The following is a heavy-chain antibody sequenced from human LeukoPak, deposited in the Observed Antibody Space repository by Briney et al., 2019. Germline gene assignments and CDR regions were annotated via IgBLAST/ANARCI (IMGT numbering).Heavy chain of an antibody. Sequence: SETLSLTCTVSGGSISRNNYSWRLIRHPPRKGLEWIGRIYTSGRTNYNPSLKSRVTMSVDTSKNQFSLRLTSVTSADTAIYYCASRYNWNHFDYWGHATLLPVS. V-gene: IGHV4-39*07. CDR3: ASRYNWNHFDY. CDR2: IYTSGRT. J-gene: IGHJ4*01. CDR1: GGSISRNNYS. D-gene: IGHD1-20*01.